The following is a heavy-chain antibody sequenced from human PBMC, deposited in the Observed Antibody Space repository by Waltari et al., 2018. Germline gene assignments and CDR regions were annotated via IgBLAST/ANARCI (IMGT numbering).Heavy chain of an antibody. D-gene: IGHD6-19*01. Sequence: QVQLVQSGAEVKKPGASVTVSCKASGYTSRSYFMHWVRQAPGQGLEWMGRIDPNSGGTNYAQKFQGRVTMTRDTSISTIYMELRRLTFDDTALYYCARDASTAVPEGDAFDIWGQGTMVAVSA. J-gene: IGHJ3*02. CDR2: IDPNSGGT. CDR3: ARDASTAVPEGDAFDI. CDR1: GYTSRSYF. V-gene: IGHV1-2*06.